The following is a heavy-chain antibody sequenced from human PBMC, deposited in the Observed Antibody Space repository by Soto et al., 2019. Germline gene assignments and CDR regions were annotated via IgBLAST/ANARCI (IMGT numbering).Heavy chain of an antibody. CDR1: GFRLVDYA. J-gene: IGHJ3*01. CDR3: GSLARAPGPEKVFDV. CDR2: ITSRAYGATP. V-gene: IGHV3-49*03. Sequence: GGSLRLSCTTSGFRLVDYAMIWFRQAPGKGLEWVGHITSRAYGATPRYAASVRGRFTISRDDSRGVAYLQMDSLTTADTAVFFCGSLARAPGPEKVFDVGGGGKKVTVSS. D-gene: IGHD2-8*02.